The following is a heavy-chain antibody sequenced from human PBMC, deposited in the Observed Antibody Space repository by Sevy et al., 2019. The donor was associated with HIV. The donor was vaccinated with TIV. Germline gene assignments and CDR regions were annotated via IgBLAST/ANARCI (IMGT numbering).Heavy chain of an antibody. CDR1: GGSISSYY. Sequence: SETLSLTCTVSGGSISSYYWSWIRQPPGKGLEWIGYIYYSGSTNYNPSLKSRVTISVDTSKNQFSLKLSSVTAADTAVYYCARELGGGWYDWFDPWGQGTLVTVSS. CDR3: ARELGGGWYDWFDP. V-gene: IGHV4-59*13. CDR2: IYYSGST. J-gene: IGHJ5*02. D-gene: IGHD6-19*01.